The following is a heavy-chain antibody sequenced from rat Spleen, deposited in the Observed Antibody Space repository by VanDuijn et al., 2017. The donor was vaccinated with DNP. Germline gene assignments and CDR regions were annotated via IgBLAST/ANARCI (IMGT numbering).Heavy chain of an antibody. CDR2: ISTSGSRT. Sequence: EVQLVESGGGLVQPGRSLKLSCATSGFTFSDYDMAWVRQAPKKGLEWVATISTSGSRTYYPDSVKGRFTISRDNARSTLYLQMDSLRSEDTATYYCVTHNNYDCWGQGVMVAVSS. CDR3: VTHNNYDC. CDR1: GFTFSDYD. V-gene: IGHV5-7*01. J-gene: IGHJ2*01. D-gene: IGHD1-10*01.